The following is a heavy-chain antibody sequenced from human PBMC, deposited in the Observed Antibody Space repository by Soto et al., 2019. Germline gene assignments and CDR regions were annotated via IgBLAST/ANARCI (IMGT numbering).Heavy chain of an antibody. J-gene: IGHJ6*02. D-gene: IGHD5-18*01. V-gene: IGHV3-30*02. Sequence: GGSLRLSCAASGFTSSSFGMHWVRQAPGKGLEWVSLIWYDGSKESYGDSVKGRFTISRDNSKNTVYLQMNSLRAEDTAVYYCAKTRGYSYNYGMDVWGQGTTVTVSS. CDR1: GFTSSSFG. CDR3: AKTRGYSYNYGMDV. CDR2: IWYDGSKE.